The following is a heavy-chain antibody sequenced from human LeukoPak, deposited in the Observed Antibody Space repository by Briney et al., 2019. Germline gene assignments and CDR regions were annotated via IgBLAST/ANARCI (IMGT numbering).Heavy chain of an antibody. V-gene: IGHV3-30*04. Sequence: QPGGSLRLSCAASGFTFSSYAMHWVRQAPGKGLEWVAVISYDGSNKYYADSVKGRFTISRDNSMNTLYLQMNSLRAEDTAVYYCARDERYFDWLPQYYFDYWGQGTLVTVSS. CDR2: ISYDGSNK. J-gene: IGHJ4*02. CDR3: ARDERYFDWLPQYYFDY. D-gene: IGHD3-9*01. CDR1: GFTFSSYA.